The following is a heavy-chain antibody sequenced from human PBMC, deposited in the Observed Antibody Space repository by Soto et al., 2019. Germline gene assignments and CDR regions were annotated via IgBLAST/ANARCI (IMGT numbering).Heavy chain of an antibody. CDR2: IYYSGST. Sequence: PSETLSLTCTVSGGSISSYYWSWIRQPPGKGLEWIGYIYYSGSTNYNPSLKSRVTISVDTSKNQFSLKLSSVTAADTAVYYCARRGVGVVAATRNYFMAVWGKGTTVTVYS. CDR1: GGSISSYY. D-gene: IGHD2-15*01. J-gene: IGHJ6*03. V-gene: IGHV4-59*08. CDR3: ARRGVGVVAATRNYFMAV.